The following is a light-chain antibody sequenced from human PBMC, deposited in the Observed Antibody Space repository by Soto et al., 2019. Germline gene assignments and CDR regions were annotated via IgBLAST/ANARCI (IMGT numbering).Light chain of an antibody. Sequence: EIVMTQSPATLSVSPGERATLSCRASQSVDSILAWYQQKPGQAPRLLIYDASTRATGIPARFSGSGSGTEFTLTISSLQSEDFAFYYCQQYNNWPCTFGQGTKLEIK. CDR1: QSVDSI. V-gene: IGKV3-15*01. CDR3: QQYNNWPCT. CDR2: DAS. J-gene: IGKJ2*02.